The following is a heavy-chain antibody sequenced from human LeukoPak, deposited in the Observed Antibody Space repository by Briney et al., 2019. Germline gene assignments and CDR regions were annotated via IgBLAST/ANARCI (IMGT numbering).Heavy chain of an antibody. J-gene: IGHJ3*02. Sequence: SETLSLTCAVYGGSFSGYYWSWTRQPPGKGLEWIGEINHSGSTNYNPSLKSRVTISVDTSKNQFSLKLSSVTAADTAVYYCARMWAYYYDSSGYYFAFGIWGQGTMVTVSS. CDR3: ARMWAYYYDSSGYYFAFGI. CDR1: GGSFSGYY. CDR2: INHSGST. V-gene: IGHV4-34*01. D-gene: IGHD3-22*01.